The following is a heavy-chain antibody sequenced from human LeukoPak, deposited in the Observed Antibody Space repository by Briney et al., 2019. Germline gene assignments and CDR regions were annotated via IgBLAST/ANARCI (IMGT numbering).Heavy chain of an antibody. CDR2: INPNSGGT. Sequence: ASVKVSCKASGGTFSSYAISWVRQAPGQGLEWMGWINPNSGGTNYAQKFQGRVTMTRDTSISTAYMELSRLRSDDTAVYYCARAVSRRELLYSYWGQGTLVTVSS. V-gene: IGHV1-2*02. J-gene: IGHJ4*02. CDR3: ARAVSRRELLYSY. CDR1: GGTFSSYA. D-gene: IGHD1-26*01.